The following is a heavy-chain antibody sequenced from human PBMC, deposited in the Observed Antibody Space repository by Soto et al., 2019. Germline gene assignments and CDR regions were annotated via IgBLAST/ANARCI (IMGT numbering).Heavy chain of an antibody. D-gene: IGHD1-26*01. CDR1: GFTFSSYL. J-gene: IGHJ4*02. Sequence: GGSRRRSWAASGFTFSSYLMHWVRQAPGKGLVWVSRINSDGSSTSYADSVKGRFTISRDNAKNTLYLQMNSLRAEDTAVYYCARARWGAFDYWGQGTLVTVSS. V-gene: IGHV3-74*01. CDR2: INSDGSST. CDR3: ARARWGAFDY.